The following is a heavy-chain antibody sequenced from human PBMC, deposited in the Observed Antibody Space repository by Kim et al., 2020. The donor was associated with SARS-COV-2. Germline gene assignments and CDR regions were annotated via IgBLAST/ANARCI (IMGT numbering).Heavy chain of an antibody. J-gene: IGHJ4*02. D-gene: IGHD2-21*02. CDR1: GGSISSGDYY. CDR3: ARGPPIGGGDCYSH. CDR2: IYYTGSS. V-gene: IGHV4-30-4*08. Sequence: SETLSLTCTVSGGSISSGDYYWSWIRQPPGKGLEWIGYIYYTGSSHYNPSLNSRVTISIDTSKNQFSQKLSSVTAADTAVYYCARGPPIGGGDCYSHWGQGTLVTVSS.